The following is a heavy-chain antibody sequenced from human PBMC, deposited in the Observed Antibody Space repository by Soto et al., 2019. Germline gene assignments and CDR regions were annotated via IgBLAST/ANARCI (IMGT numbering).Heavy chain of an antibody. CDR3: ARGGGYCTFGSCYYYGMDV. Sequence: PSETLSLTCNVSGGSISNNYWSWVRQTPGKRLKWIAYIYSTGTTNYSPSLKSRVAISLDPSKNQFSLQLSSVTAADTAVYYCARGGGYCTFGSCYYYGMDVWGQGTTVTV. D-gene: IGHD2-15*01. V-gene: IGHV4-59*08. J-gene: IGHJ6*02. CDR1: GGSISNNY. CDR2: IYSTGTT.